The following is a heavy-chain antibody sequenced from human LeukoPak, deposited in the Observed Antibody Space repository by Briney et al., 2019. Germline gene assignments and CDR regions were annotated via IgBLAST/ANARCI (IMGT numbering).Heavy chain of an antibody. CDR3: ARGPLIAAAGTW. CDR2: INPDGSER. Sequence: PGGSLRLSCAASGFSFSSYYMSWVRQAPGKGLEWVALINPDGSERYYVNSVKGRFTISRDNARNSLYLQMDSLRAEDTAVYYCARGPLIAAAGTWWGQGTLVTVSS. D-gene: IGHD6-13*01. V-gene: IGHV3-7*03. J-gene: IGHJ4*02. CDR1: GFSFSSYY.